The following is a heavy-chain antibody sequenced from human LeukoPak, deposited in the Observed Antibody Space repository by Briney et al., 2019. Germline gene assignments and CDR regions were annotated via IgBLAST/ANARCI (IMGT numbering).Heavy chain of an antibody. V-gene: IGHV3-23*01. D-gene: IGHD4-11*01. Sequence: GGSLRLSCAASGFTFSSYSMNWVRQAPGKGLEWVSAISGSGGSTYYADSVKGRFTISRDNSKNTLYLQMNSLRAEDTAVYYCAKGSTVTTWGYFDYWGQGTLVTVSS. CDR2: ISGSGGST. CDR1: GFTFSSYS. J-gene: IGHJ4*02. CDR3: AKGSTVTTWGYFDY.